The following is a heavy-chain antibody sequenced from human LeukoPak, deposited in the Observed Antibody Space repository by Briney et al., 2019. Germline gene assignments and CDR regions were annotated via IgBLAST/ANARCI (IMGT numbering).Heavy chain of an antibody. Sequence: PSETLSLTCTVSGGSISSYYWSWIRQPAGKGLEWIGRIYTSGSTNYNPSLKSRVTMSVDTSKNQLSLKLSSVTAADTAVYYCAREPFRYYYDSSGYIDYFDYWGQGTLVTVSS. J-gene: IGHJ4*02. V-gene: IGHV4-4*07. CDR3: AREPFRYYYDSSGYIDYFDY. CDR2: IYTSGST. CDR1: GGSISSYY. D-gene: IGHD3-22*01.